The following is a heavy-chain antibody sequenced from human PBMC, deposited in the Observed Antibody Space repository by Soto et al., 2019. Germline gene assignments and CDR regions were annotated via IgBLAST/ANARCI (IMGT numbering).Heavy chain of an antibody. D-gene: IGHD2-2*01. Sequence: XTLSLPCAVYGGSLSSNNWWSWVLQPPVKWLEWIGEIYHSGSTNYNPSLKSRVNISLDKSKNQFSLKLTSVTAEDSAVYYCARDDHIVVVPTSLGAMDVWGQGTTGTVSS. CDR1: GGSLSSNNW. V-gene: IGHV4-4*02. CDR3: ARDDHIVVVPTSLGAMDV. CDR2: IYHSGST. J-gene: IGHJ6*02.